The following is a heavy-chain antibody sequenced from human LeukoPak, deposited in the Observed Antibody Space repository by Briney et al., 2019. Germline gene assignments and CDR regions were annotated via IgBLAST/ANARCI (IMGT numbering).Heavy chain of an antibody. J-gene: IGHJ4*02. Sequence: SETLSLTCTVSGGSISSSSYYWGWIRQPPGKGLEWIGYIYYSGSTYYNPSLKSRVTISVDTSKNQFSLKLSSVTAADTAVYYCARTPWIVAGEYYFDYWGQGTLVTVSS. CDR2: IYYSGST. CDR1: GGSISSSSYY. V-gene: IGHV4-30-4*08. CDR3: ARTPWIVAGEYYFDY. D-gene: IGHD2-2*03.